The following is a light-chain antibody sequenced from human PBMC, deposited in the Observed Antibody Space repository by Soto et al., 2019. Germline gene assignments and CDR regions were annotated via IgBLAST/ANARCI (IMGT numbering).Light chain of an antibody. CDR2: GAF. CDR1: HSLISTA. J-gene: IGKJ1*01. Sequence: KVLTQSPGTLSLSKGERATLSCSASHSLISTALAWYQQKPGQAPRLLIYGAFSRAAGIPDRFSGSGSGTDFTLTISGLEPEDFAVYYCQQCSSSPRTFGQGTRVEIK. V-gene: IGKV3-20*01. CDR3: QQCSSSPRT.